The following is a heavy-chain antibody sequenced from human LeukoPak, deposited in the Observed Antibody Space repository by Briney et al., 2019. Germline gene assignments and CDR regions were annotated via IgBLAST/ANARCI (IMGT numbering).Heavy chain of an antibody. Sequence: SETLSLTCTVSGGSISSYYWSWIRQPAGKGLDWIGRIYTSGSTNYNPSLKSRVTMSVDTSKNQFSLKLSSVTAADTAVYYCAAESYYYDSSGYYSDAFDIWGQGTMVTVSS. CDR2: IYTSGST. CDR3: AAESYYYDSSGYYSDAFDI. V-gene: IGHV4-4*07. J-gene: IGHJ3*02. D-gene: IGHD3-22*01. CDR1: GGSISSYY.